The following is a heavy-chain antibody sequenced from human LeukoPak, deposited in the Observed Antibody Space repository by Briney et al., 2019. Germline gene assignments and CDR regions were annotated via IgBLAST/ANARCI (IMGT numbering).Heavy chain of an antibody. CDR1: GFTFSSYS. CDR3: ASEGSHCSSTSCRRVGI. D-gene: IGHD2-2*01. Sequence: QPGGSLRLSCAASGFTFSSYSMNWVRQAPGKGLEWVSYISSSSSTIYYADSVKGRFTISRDNAKNSLYLQMNSLRAEDTAVYYCASEGSHCSSTSCRRVGIWGQGTMVTASS. J-gene: IGHJ3*02. CDR2: ISSSSSTI. V-gene: IGHV3-48*01.